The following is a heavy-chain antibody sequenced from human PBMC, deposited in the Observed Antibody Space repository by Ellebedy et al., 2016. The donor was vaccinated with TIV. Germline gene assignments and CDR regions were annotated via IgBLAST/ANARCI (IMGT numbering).Heavy chain of an antibody. D-gene: IGHD3-3*01. CDR2: IRYDTSGE. J-gene: IGHJ4*02. CDR1: GFTFSNYP. V-gene: IGHV3-30*02. Sequence: GESLKISCVASGFTFSNYPFHCARQAPGKGLEWVAFIRYDTSGEYYTDSVKGRFTISRDNSRNTLYLQMNSLRAEDTAVYYCARVPGEWTTIDYWGQGTLVTVSS. CDR3: ARVPGEWTTIDY.